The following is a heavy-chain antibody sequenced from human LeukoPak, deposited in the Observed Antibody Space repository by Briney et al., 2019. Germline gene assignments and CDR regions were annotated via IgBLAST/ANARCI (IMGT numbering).Heavy chain of an antibody. J-gene: IGHJ6*02. V-gene: IGHV4-34*01. CDR1: GGSFSGYY. CDR3: ARAETIYYYYGMDV. Sequence: SETLSLTCAVYGGSFSGYYWSWIRQPPGKGLEWIGEINHSGSTNYNPSLKSRVTISVDTSKNQFSLKLSSVTAADTAVYYCARAETIYYYYGMDVWGQGTTVTVSS. CDR2: INHSGST. D-gene: IGHD3-9*01.